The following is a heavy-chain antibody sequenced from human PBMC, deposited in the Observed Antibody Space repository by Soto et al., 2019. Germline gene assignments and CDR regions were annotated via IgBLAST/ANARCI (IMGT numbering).Heavy chain of an antibody. J-gene: IGHJ6*02. CDR2: ISYDGSNK. CDR3: ARDSKGYCTNGVYYDGMDV. D-gene: IGHD2-8*01. V-gene: IGHV3-30-3*01. Sequence: QVQLVESGGGVVQPGRSLRLSCAASGFTFSSYAMHWVRQAPGKGLEWVAVISYDGSNKYYADSVKGRFTISRDNSKNPLYLQMNSLRAEDTAVYYCARDSKGYCTNGVYYDGMDVWGQGTTVTVSS. CDR1: GFTFSSYA.